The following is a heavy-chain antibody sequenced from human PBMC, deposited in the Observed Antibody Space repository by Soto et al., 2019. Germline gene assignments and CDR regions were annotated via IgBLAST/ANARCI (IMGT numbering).Heavy chain of an antibody. Sequence: QVQLVQSGAEVKKPGASVKVSCKASGYTFTSYGISWVRQAPGQGLEWMGWISAYNGNTNYAQKLQGRVTMTTDTSTRTAYMELRSLRSDDTAVYYCAREWIQELGYYYGMDVWGQGTTVTVSS. J-gene: IGHJ6*02. D-gene: IGHD5-18*01. CDR3: AREWIQELGYYYGMDV. V-gene: IGHV1-18*01. CDR2: ISAYNGNT. CDR1: GYTFTSYG.